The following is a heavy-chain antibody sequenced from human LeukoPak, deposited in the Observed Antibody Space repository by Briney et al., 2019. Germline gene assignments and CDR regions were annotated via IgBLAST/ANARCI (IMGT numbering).Heavy chain of an antibody. J-gene: IGHJ4*02. V-gene: IGHV4-39*01. D-gene: IGHD4-17*01. Sequence: SETLSLTCTVSGGSISSSSYYWGWIRQPPGKGLEWIGSIYYSGSTYYNPSLKSRVTISVDTSKNQFSLKLSSVTAADTAVYYCARGYGLTDYWGQGTLVTVSS. CDR2: IYYSGST. CDR3: ARGYGLTDY. CDR1: GGSISSSSYY.